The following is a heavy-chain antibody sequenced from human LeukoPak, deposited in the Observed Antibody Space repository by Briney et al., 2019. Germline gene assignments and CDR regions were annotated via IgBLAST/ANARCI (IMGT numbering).Heavy chain of an antibody. J-gene: IGHJ4*02. CDR3: ARGGYKDF. CDR2: IHHSGVT. V-gene: IGHV4-4*02. Sequence: SGTLSLTCAVPGASISSDSWWNWVRQPPGKGLEWIAEIHHSGVTNYNPSLKSRVTISIDKSENQFSLKLNSATAADTAVYYCARGGYKDFWGQGTLVTVSS. CDR1: GASISSDSW. D-gene: IGHD3-10*01.